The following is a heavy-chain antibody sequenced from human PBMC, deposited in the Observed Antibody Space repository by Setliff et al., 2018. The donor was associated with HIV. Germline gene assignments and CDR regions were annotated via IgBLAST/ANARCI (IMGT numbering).Heavy chain of an antibody. J-gene: IGHJ5*02. Sequence: SETLSLTCSVFGGSMNSHYWSWIRQPPGKGLEWVGLIYYTGIPTYNTSLKSRVTMSVDRSKNQFSLRLTSVTAADTAMYYCARVARVHPFDPWGQGTLVTVSS. CDR1: GGSMNSHY. CDR3: ARVARVHPFDP. CDR2: IYYTGIP. V-gene: IGHV4-59*11.